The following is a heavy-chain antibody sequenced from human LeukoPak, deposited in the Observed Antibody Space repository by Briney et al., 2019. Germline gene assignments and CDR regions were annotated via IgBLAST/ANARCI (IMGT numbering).Heavy chain of an antibody. CDR2: INHSGST. CDR1: GRSFSGYY. Sequence: SETLSLTCAVYGRSFSGYYWSWIRQPPGKGQEWIGEINHSGSTNYNPSLKSRVTISVDTSKNQFSLKLSSVTAADTAVYYCARGGVTTVPFDYWGQGTLVTVSS. J-gene: IGHJ4*02. V-gene: IGHV4-34*01. D-gene: IGHD4-17*01. CDR3: ARGGVTTVPFDY.